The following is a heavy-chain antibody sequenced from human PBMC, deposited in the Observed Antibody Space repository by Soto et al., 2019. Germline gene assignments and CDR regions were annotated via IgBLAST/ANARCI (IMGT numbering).Heavy chain of an antibody. Sequence: QVQLVESGGGVVQSGRSLRLSCAASGFTFSSYGMHWVRQAPGKGLEWVAVISYDGSNKYYADSVKGRFTISRDNSKNTLDLQMNSLRGEDTAVYYCAKDGGSTTVTPWSDYWGQGTLVTVSS. D-gene: IGHD4-17*01. CDR2: ISYDGSNK. J-gene: IGHJ4*02. CDR3: AKDGGSTTVTPWSDY. V-gene: IGHV3-30*18. CDR1: GFTFSSYG.